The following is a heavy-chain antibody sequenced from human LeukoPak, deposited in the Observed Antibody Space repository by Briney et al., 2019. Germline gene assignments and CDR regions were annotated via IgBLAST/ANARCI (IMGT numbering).Heavy chain of an antibody. Sequence: GGSLRLSCAASGFTFSSYGMHWVRQAPGKGLEWVAFIRYDGSNKYYADSVKGRFTISRDNSKNTVYLHMNVGGDDTAIYYCAKESGKDILTGYYWPDWFDPWGQGSLVTVSS. J-gene: IGHJ5*02. CDR3: AKESGKDILTGYYWPDWFDP. D-gene: IGHD3-9*01. CDR1: GFTFSSYG. V-gene: IGHV3-30*02. CDR2: IRYDGSNK.